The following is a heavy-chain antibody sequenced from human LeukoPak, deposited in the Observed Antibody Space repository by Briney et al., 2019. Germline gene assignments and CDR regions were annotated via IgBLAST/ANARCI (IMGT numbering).Heavy chain of an antibody. CDR3: SGQYSSSSVVDY. Sequence: PGRSLRLSCAASGFTFSSYAMHWVRQAPGKGLQWVAVIWYDGSSKYYADSVKGRFTISRDNAKNSLYLQMNSLRAEDTAIYYCSGQYSSSSVVDYWGQGTLVTVSS. J-gene: IGHJ4*02. V-gene: IGHV3-33*03. CDR2: IWYDGSSK. D-gene: IGHD6-6*01. CDR1: GFTFSSYA.